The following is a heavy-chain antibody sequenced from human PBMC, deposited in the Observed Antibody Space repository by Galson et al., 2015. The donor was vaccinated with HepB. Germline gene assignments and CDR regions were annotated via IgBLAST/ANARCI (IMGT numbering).Heavy chain of an antibody. V-gene: IGHV3-30*18. D-gene: IGHD3-22*01. CDR3: AKGLVVVD. Sequence: SLRLSCAASGFTFSSYGMHWVRQAPGKGLEWVAVISYDGSNKYYADSVKGRFTISRDNSKNTLYLQMNSLRAEDTAVYYCAKGLVVVDWGQGTLVTVSS. CDR2: ISYDGSNK. J-gene: IGHJ4*02. CDR1: GFTFSSYG.